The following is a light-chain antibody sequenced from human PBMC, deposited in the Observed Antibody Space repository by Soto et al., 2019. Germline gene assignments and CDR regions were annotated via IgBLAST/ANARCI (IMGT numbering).Light chain of an antibody. Sequence: PGERATLSCRASQSVKTFLVWYQQRPGQAPRLLIYGASNRATGIPDRFSGSGSGTDFTLTISRLEPEDFAVYYCQQYARSPETFGQGTKVDIK. CDR3: QQYARSPET. CDR2: GAS. J-gene: IGKJ1*01. CDR1: QSVKTF. V-gene: IGKV3-20*01.